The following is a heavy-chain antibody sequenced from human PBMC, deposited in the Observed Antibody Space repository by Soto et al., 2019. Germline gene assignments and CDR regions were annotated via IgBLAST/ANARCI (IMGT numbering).Heavy chain of an antibody. CDR2: IIPIYGTA. D-gene: IGHD2-2*01. CDR1: GGTFSSYA. V-gene: IGHV1-69*01. J-gene: IGHJ6*02. Sequence: QVQLVQSGAEVKKPGSSVKVSCKASGGTFSSYAISWVRQAPGQGLEWMGGIIPIYGTANYAQKFQGRVTITADESTSTAYMELSSLRSEDTAVYYCARSQGSSTSLEIYYYYYYGMEVWGQGTTVTVSS. CDR3: ARSQGSSTSLEIYYYYYYGMEV.